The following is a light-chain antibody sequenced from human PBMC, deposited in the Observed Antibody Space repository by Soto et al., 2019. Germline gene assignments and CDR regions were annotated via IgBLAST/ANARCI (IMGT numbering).Light chain of an antibody. CDR3: QQYSNWPLP. Sequence: EVVRTQSPVTLSVSPGERATLSCRASQSVTNSYLAWYQQKPGQAPRLLIFGASTRAAGIPARFSGSGSGTEFTLTISSLQSEDFAVYYCQQYSNWPLPFGGGTKAAIK. J-gene: IGKJ4*01. V-gene: IGKV3-15*01. CDR1: QSVTNSY. CDR2: GAS.